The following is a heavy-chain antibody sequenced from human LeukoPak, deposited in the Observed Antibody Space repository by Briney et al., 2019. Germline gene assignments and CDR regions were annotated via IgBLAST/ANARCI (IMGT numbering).Heavy chain of an antibody. J-gene: IGHJ4*02. D-gene: IGHD2-8*01. CDR2: INHSGST. CDR3: ARGLGGNGDY. Sequence: PSETLSLTCTVSGGSISSSSYYWGWIRQPPGKGLEWIGEINHSGSTNYNPSLKSRVTISVDTSKNQFSLKLSSVTAADTAVYYCARGLGGNGDYWGQGTLVTVSS. CDR1: GGSISSSSYY. V-gene: IGHV4-39*07.